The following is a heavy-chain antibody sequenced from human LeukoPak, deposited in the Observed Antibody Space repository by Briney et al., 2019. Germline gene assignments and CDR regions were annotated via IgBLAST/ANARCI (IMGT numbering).Heavy chain of an antibody. J-gene: IGHJ3*02. V-gene: IGHV4-61*02. CDR1: GDSISSGTYY. CDR3: ARGPTRAIGFDI. CDR2: IYSSGST. Sequence: SQTLSLTCSVSGDSISSGTYYWSWVRQPAGKGLEWIGRIYSSGSTNYNPSLKSRVASSVDTSKNQFSLKLSSVTAADTAVYYCARGPTRAIGFDIWGQGTTVTVS.